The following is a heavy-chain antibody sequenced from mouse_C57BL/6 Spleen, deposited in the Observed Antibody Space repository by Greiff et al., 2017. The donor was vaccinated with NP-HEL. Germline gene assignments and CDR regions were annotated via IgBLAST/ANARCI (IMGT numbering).Heavy chain of an antibody. CDR2: IDPSDSYT. Sequence: QVQLQQPGAELVRPGTSVKLSCKASGYTFTSYWMHWVKQRPGQGLEWIGVIDPSDSYTNYNQKFKGKATLTVDTSSSTAYMQLSSLTSEDSAVYYCAREELGPYFDYWGKGTTLTVSS. CDR1: GYTFTSYW. J-gene: IGHJ2*01. CDR3: AREELGPYFDY. D-gene: IGHD4-1*01. V-gene: IGHV1-59*01.